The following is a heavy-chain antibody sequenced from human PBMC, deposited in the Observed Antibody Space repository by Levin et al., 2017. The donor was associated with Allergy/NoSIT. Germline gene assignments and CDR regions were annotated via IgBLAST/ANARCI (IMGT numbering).Heavy chain of an antibody. D-gene: IGHD3-3*01. CDR2: LYTDDTT. Sequence: PGGSLRLSCAASGFTVSNNYMSWVRQAPGKGLEWLSALYTDDTTYYADSVKGRFTISRDNSKNTLYLQMDSLRAEDTAVYYCARATTRITIFEYWGQGTLVTVSS. CDR3: ARATTRITIFEY. CDR1: GFTVSNNY. J-gene: IGHJ4*02. V-gene: IGHV3-53*01.